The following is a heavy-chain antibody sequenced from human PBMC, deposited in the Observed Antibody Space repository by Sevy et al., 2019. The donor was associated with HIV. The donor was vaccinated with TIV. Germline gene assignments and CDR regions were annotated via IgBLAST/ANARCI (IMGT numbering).Heavy chain of an antibody. Sequence: GGSLRLSCAASGFTFSNAWMSWVRQAPGKGLEWVGRIKSKTHGGTTDYAATVKGRFTISKDDSKNTLYLQMNSLKTEDTAIYYSTTDSKKRGLSALLDYWGQGTLVTLSS. CDR1: GFTFSNAW. J-gene: IGHJ4*02. D-gene: IGHD3-10*01. CDR2: IKSKTHGGTT. V-gene: IGHV3-15*01. CDR3: TTDSKKRGLSALLDY.